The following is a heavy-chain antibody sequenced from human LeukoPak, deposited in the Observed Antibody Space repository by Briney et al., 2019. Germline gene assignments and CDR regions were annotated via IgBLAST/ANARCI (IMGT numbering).Heavy chain of an antibody. D-gene: IGHD3-22*01. CDR2: IYYSGST. CDR3: ARRQSSGYSYYFDY. Sequence: SETLSLTCTVSGGSISSSSYYWGWIRQPPGKGLEWIGGIYYSGSTYYNPSLKSRVTISVDTSKNQFSLKLSSVTAADTAVYYCARRQSSGYSYYFDYWGQGTLVTVSS. CDR1: GGSISSSSYY. J-gene: IGHJ4*02. V-gene: IGHV4-39*01.